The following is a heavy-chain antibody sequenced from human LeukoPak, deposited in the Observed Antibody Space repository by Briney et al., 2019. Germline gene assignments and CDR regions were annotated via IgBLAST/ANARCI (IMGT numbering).Heavy chain of an antibody. V-gene: IGHV3-7*01. D-gene: IGHD3-10*01. Sequence: GGSLRLSCAASGFTFSSYWMSWVRQAPGKGLEWVANIKQDGSEKCYVDSVKGRFTISRDNAKNSLYLQMNSLRAEDTAVYYCARDAPPIDYYGSGSYRDAFDIWGQGTMVTVSS. J-gene: IGHJ3*02. CDR3: ARDAPPIDYYGSGSYRDAFDI. CDR2: IKQDGSEK. CDR1: GFTFSSYW.